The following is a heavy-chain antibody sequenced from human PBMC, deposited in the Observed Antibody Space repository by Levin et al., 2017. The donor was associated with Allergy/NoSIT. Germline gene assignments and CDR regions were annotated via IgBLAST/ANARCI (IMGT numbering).Heavy chain of an antibody. J-gene: IGHJ4*02. D-gene: IGHD6-6*01. V-gene: IGHV1-18*01. CDR1: GYTFTSYG. Sequence: GESLKISCKASGYTFTSYGISWVRQAPGQGLEWMGWISAYNGNTNYAQKLQGRVTMTTDTSTSTAYMELRSLRSDDTAVYYCARDQEAASIAARPSGYWGQGTLVTVSS. CDR2: ISAYNGNT. CDR3: ARDQEAASIAARPSGY.